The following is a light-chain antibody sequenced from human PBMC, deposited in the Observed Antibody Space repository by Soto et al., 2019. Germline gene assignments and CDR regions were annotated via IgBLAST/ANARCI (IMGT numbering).Light chain of an antibody. CDR3: GSYTTSSNYV. Sequence: QSVLTQPASVSGSPGQSITISCTGTSRDGGADNFVSWYQPHPGRAPKLIIYEVTIRPSGVSNRFSGSKSGNTASLTISGLQAEDEADYYCGSYTTSSNYVFGTWTKVTV. CDR2: EVT. J-gene: IGLJ1*01. CDR1: SRDGGADNF. V-gene: IGLV2-14*01.